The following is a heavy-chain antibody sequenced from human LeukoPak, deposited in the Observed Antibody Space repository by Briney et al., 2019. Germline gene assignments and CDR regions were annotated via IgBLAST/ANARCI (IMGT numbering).Heavy chain of an antibody. Sequence: GGSLRLSCAASGFTFSSYGMHWVRQAPGKGLEWVAVIWYDGSNKYYADSVKGRFTISRDNSKNTLYPQMNSLRAEDTAVYYCAKVQGSGSYYSYYYYYYMDVWGKGTTVTVSS. J-gene: IGHJ6*03. CDR2: IWYDGSNK. V-gene: IGHV3-33*06. D-gene: IGHD3-10*01. CDR3: AKVQGSGSYYSYYYYYYMDV. CDR1: GFTFSSYG.